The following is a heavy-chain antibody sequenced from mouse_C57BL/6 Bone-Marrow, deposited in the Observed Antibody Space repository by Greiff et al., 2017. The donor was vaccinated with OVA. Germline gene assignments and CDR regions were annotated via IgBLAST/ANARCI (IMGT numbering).Heavy chain of an antibody. CDR2: LSSGGYYI. V-gene: IGHV5-9-1*02. CDR1: GFTFSSYA. D-gene: IGHD1-1*01. Sequence: EVMLVESGEGLVKPGGSLKLSCAASGFTFSSYAMSWVRQTPEKRLAWVAYLSSGGYYIYSADTVKGRFTISRDNARNTLYLQMISLKSEDTAMYYCTRETTVVNYAMDYWGQGTSVTVSS. J-gene: IGHJ4*01. CDR3: TRETTVVNYAMDY.